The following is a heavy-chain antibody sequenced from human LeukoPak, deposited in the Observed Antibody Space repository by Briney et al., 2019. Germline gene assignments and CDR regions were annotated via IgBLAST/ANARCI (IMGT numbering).Heavy chain of an antibody. CDR3: ARTHYGFDY. D-gene: IGHD3-10*01. CDR2: IYYSGST. CDR1: GGSISSYY. J-gene: IGHJ4*02. V-gene: IGHV4-59*01. Sequence: PSETLSLTCTVSGGSISSYYWSWIRQPPGKGLEWIGYIYYSGSTNYNPSLKSRVTISVDTSKNQFSLELSSVTAADTAVYYCARTHYGFDYWGQGTLVTVSS.